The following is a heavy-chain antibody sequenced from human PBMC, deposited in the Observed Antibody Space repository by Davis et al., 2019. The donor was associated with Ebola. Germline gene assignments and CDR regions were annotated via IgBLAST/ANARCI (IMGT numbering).Heavy chain of an antibody. CDR1: GFTFTDYY. D-gene: IGHD4-23*01. V-gene: IGHV3-11*04. CDR2: ISSSGSTI. Sequence: PGGSLRLSCAASGFTFTDYYMNWIRQVPGKGLEWVSYISSSGSTIYYADSVKGRFTISRDNAKNSLYLQMNSLRVEDTAVYYCARAPRAVRNYFDYWGQGTLVTVSS. J-gene: IGHJ4*02. CDR3: ARAPRAVRNYFDY.